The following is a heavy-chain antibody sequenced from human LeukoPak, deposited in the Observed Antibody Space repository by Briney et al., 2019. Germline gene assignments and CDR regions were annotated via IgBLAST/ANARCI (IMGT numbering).Heavy chain of an antibody. V-gene: IGHV3-23*01. CDR1: GFTFSSYP. CDR2: ISGSGGST. J-gene: IGHJ4*02. CDR3: AKNPTTGTTNINY. Sequence: PGGPLSLSCAASGFTFSSYPMRWVRQAPGKGLEWVSDISGSGGSTYYAHSVKGRLTISRDNSKNTLYLQINDLRAHDTAVYYCAKNPTTGTTNINYGGQGTLVTVSS. D-gene: IGHD4-11*01.